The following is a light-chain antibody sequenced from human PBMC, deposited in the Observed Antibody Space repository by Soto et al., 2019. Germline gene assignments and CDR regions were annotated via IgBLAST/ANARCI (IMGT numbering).Light chain of an antibody. J-gene: IGLJ3*02. CDR1: SSNIGTNT. CDR3: AAWDGSLNVVL. CDR2: STN. Sequence: QSALTQPPSASGTPGQRVTISCSGSSSNIGTNTVNWYQQLPRSAPKLLMYSTNQRPSGVPDRFSGSKSGTSASLAISGLQSEDEADYYCAAWDGSLNVVLFGGGTKVTVL. V-gene: IGLV1-44*01.